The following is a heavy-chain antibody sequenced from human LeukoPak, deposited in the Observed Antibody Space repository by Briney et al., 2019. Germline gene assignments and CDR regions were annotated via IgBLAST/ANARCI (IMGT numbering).Heavy chain of an antibody. V-gene: IGHV3-23*01. Sequence: GGSLRLSCAASGFTFSNHWMTWVRQAPGKGLEWVSAISNTGGSTYYADSVKGRFTISRDKSKNTLSLQMNSLRAEDTAVYYCAQQVGYCSSGSCYFTYWGQGTLVTVSS. CDR3: AQQVGYCSSGSCYFTY. J-gene: IGHJ1*01. D-gene: IGHD2-15*01. CDR2: ISNTGGST. CDR1: GFTFSNHW.